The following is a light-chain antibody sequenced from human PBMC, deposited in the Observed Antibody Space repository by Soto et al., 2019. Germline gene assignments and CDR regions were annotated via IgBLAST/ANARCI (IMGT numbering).Light chain of an antibody. CDR2: DAS. J-gene: IGKJ3*01. V-gene: IGKV3-11*01. CDR3: QQRGDWPRVT. CDR1: QSVRSY. Sequence: EIVLTQSPATLSLSPGERATLSCRASQSVRSYLAWYQQKPGQAPRLLIYDASNRATGIPARFSGSGSGTDFTLTISSLEPEDFAVYYCQQRGDWPRVTFDPGTKVDLK.